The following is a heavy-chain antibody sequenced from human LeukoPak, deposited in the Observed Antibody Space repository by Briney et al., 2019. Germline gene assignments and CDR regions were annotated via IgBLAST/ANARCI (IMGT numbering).Heavy chain of an antibody. D-gene: IGHD1-26*01. CDR2: INPSGGST. Sequence: ASVKVSCKASVYTFTSYYMHWVRQAPGQGLEWMGIINPSGGSTSYAQKFQGRVTMTRDTSTSTVYMELSSLRSEDTAVYYCARVGWDGRFDYWGQGTLVTVSS. V-gene: IGHV1-46*01. CDR1: VYTFTSYY. J-gene: IGHJ4*02. CDR3: ARVGWDGRFDY.